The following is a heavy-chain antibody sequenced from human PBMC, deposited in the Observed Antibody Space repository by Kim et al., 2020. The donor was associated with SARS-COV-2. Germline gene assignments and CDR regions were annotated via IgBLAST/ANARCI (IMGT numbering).Heavy chain of an antibody. V-gene: IGHV7-4-1*02. J-gene: IGHJ4*02. Sequence: ASVKVSCKASGYTFTSYAMNWVRQAPGQGLEWMGWINTNTGNPTYAQGFTGRFVFSLDTSVSTAYLQISSLKAEDTAVYYCARDSGGYDQAPDWDYWGQGTLVPVSS. CDR3: ARDSGGYDQAPDWDY. CDR1: GYTFTSYA. D-gene: IGHD5-12*01. CDR2: INTNTGNP.